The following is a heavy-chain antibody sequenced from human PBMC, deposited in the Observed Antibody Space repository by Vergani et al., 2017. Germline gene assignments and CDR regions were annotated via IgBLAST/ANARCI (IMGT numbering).Heavy chain of an antibody. CDR3: ARDRGSGSSKLYYDGMDV. CDR2: IDNDGRST. D-gene: IGHD3-10*01. CDR1: GFTFSNYW. V-gene: IGHV3-74*03. Sequence: EVQLVESGGGRVQPGGTLRLSCAASGFTFSNYWMHWVRQAAGKGLVWVSRIDNDGRSTAYADSVKGRFTIARDNAKNTVFLQMSGLRAEDTAVYYCARDRGSGSSKLYYDGMDVWGQGTTVTVSS. J-gene: IGHJ6*02.